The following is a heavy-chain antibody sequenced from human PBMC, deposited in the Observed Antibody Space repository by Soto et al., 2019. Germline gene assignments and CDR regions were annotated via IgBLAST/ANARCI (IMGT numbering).Heavy chain of an antibody. J-gene: IGHJ4*02. CDR1: GFSFSNYG. D-gene: IGHD2-21*02. Sequence: QVQVVESGGGVVQPGRSLRLSCAASGFSFSNYGMLWVRQAPGKGLEWVALISFDGNNKHYADSVKGRFTISRDISKNTLYLQMNSPRAEDSAVYYCAKVGVEYCGGDCYSDYWGQGTRVTVSS. V-gene: IGHV3-30*18. CDR3: AKVGVEYCGGDCYSDY. CDR2: ISFDGNNK.